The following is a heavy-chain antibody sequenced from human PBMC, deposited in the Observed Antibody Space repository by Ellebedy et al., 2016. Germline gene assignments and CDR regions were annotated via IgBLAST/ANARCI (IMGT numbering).Heavy chain of an antibody. CDR2: ISSAGSP. CDR3: ARGPGFLTDY. V-gene: IGHV3-23*01. Sequence: GESLKISCAASGFTFSGFAMSWVRQAPGKGLEWVSTISSAGSPNYADSVRGRFTISRDSSKDTLYLQMNSLRADDTAVYYCARGPGFLTDYWGQGILVTVSS. J-gene: IGHJ4*02. CDR1: GFTFSGFA. D-gene: IGHD1-1*01.